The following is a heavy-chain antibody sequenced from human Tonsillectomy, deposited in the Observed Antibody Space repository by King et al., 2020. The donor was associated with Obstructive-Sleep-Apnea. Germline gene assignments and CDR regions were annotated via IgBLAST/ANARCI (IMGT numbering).Heavy chain of an antibody. CDR1: GDSVSTYY. D-gene: IGHD3-3*01. V-gene: IGHV4-59*08. CDR3: ARHGLGRSFGVAPYYFDY. Sequence: QLQESGPGLVKPSETLSLTCTVSGDSVSTYYWSWIRQPPGKGLEWIGYIYYSGTTNYNPSLESRVTISLDTSKNQFSLNLSSVTAADTAVYYCARHGLGRSFGVAPYYFDYWGQGTLFTVSS. CDR2: IYYSGTT. J-gene: IGHJ4*02.